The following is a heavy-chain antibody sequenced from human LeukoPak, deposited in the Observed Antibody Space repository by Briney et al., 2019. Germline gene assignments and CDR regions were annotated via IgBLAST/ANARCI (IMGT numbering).Heavy chain of an antibody. CDR3: ARWVGYSSSSYWFDP. D-gene: IGHD6-6*01. CDR2: IYYSGST. V-gene: IGHV4-59*01. CDR1: GGSISSYY. J-gene: IGHJ5*02. Sequence: PSETLSLTCTVSGGSISSYYWSWIRQPPGKGLEWIGYIYYSGSTNYNPSLKSRVTISVDTSKNQFSLKLSSVTAADTAVYYCARWVGYSSSSYWFDPWGQGTLVTVSS.